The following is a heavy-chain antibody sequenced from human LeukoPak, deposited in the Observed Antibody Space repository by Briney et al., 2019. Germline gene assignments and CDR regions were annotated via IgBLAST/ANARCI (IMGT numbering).Heavy chain of an antibody. CDR1: GFAFSDYY. CDR3: ARSWGSTTMAHWFDP. D-gene: IGHD5-18*01. Sequence: KPGGSLRLSFAASGFAFSDYYMGWIRQAPGKGLEWVSYIRSSNTYTHYADSVNGRFTISRDNAKNSLYLQMNSLRAEDTAAYYCARSWGSTTMAHWFDPWGQGTLVTVSS. J-gene: IGHJ5*02. CDR2: IRSSNTYT. V-gene: IGHV3-11*03.